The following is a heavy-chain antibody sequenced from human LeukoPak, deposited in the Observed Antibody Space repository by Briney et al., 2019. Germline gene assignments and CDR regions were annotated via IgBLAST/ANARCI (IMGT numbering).Heavy chain of an antibody. V-gene: IGHV3-21*04. J-gene: IGHJ5*02. Sequence: GGSLRLSCAASGFTFISYSMNWVRQAPGKRLEWVSSISTSSSYIYYADSVKGRFTISRDNAKNSLYLQMNSLRAEDTAVYYCAREGLNMVRGVLPKEAWGWFDPWGQGTLVTVSS. D-gene: IGHD3-10*01. CDR1: GFTFISYS. CDR3: AREGLNMVRGVLPKEAWGWFDP. CDR2: ISTSSSYI.